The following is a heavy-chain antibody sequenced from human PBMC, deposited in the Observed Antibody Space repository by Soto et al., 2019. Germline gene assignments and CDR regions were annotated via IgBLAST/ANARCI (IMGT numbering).Heavy chain of an antibody. CDR2: LSFDGSNK. D-gene: IGHD2-2*01. CDR3: AKGGCSSSSCSFDS. CDR1: RFSFSNFG. Sequence: QEQLVESGGGVVQPGMSLRLSCVASRFSFSNFGMHWVRQAPGKGLEWVAALSFDGSNKNYADGVRGRFTISRDNSKNTLYLHINSLRSDDTAMYYCAKGGCSSSSCSFDSWGQGTLVTV. J-gene: IGHJ5*01. V-gene: IGHV3-30*18.